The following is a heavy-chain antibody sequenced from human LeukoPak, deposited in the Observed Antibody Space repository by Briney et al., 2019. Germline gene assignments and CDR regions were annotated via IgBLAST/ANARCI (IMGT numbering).Heavy chain of an antibody. CDR1: GGSISSYY. CDR2: IYYSGST. CDR3: ARVRAAAGTVDY. Sequence: PSETLSLTCTVSGGSISSYYWSWIRQPPGKGLEWIGYIYYSGSTNYNPSLKSRVTISVDTSKNQFSLKLSSVTAADTAVYYCARVRAAAGTVDYWGQGTLATVSS. V-gene: IGHV4-59*01. J-gene: IGHJ4*02. D-gene: IGHD6-13*01.